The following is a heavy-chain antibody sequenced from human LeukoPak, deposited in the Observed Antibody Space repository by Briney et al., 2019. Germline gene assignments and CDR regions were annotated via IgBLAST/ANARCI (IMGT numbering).Heavy chain of an antibody. V-gene: IGHV3-30*04. CDR1: GFTFSSYA. Sequence: GGSLRLSCAASGFTFSSYAMHWVGQAPGKGLDWVATMSYDVTNKYYADSVKGRFSISRDNSKNTLYLQMNSLRAEDTAVYSCARGYCTSTSCYIDYWGQGTLVTVSS. CDR2: MSYDVTNK. D-gene: IGHD2-2*02. CDR3: ARGYCTSTSCYIDY. J-gene: IGHJ4*02.